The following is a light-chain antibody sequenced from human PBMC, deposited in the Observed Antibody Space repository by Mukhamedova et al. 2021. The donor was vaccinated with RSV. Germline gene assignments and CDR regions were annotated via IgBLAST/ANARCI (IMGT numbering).Light chain of an antibody. J-gene: IGKJ5*01. CDR2: DAS. Sequence: GSATLSCTASQTIDTHLAWYQQRPGQSPRLLIYDASTRATGVSARFSGTGSGTDFTLTISSLEPEDFAVYYCQQRSNWPPITFG. CDR3: QQRSNWPPIT. CDR1: QTIDTH. V-gene: IGKV3-11*01.